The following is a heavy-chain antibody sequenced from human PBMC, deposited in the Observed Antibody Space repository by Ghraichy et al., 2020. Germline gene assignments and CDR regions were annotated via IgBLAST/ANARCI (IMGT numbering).Heavy chain of an antibody. CDR2: INHSGST. CDR1: GGSFSGYN. D-gene: IGHD3-10*01. J-gene: IGHJ4*02. V-gene: IGHV4-34*01. CDR3: ARGRGRHFDY. Sequence: SETLSLICAVYGGSFSGYNWSWIRQPPGKGLEWIGEINHSGSTNYNPSLKSRVTISVDTSKNQFSLKLSSVTAADTAVYYCARGRGRHFDYWGQGTLVTVSS.